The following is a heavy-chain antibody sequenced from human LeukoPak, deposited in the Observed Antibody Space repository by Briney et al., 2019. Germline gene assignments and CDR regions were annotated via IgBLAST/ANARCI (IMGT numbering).Heavy chain of an antibody. CDR2: ISAYNGNT. CDR3: ARGRGSRMRVVPFQH. D-gene: IGHD2-2*01. CDR1: GYTFTSYG. J-gene: IGHJ1*01. Sequence: ASVKVSCKASGYTFTSYGISWVRQAPGQGLEWMGWISAYNGNTNYAQKLQGRVTMTTDTSTSTAYMELRSLRSDDTAVYYCARGRGSRMRVVPFQHWGQGTLVTVSS. V-gene: IGHV1-18*01.